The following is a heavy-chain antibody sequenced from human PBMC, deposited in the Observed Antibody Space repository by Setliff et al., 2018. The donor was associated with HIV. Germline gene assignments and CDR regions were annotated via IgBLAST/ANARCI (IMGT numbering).Heavy chain of an antibody. Sequence: GGSLRLSCAASGFIFSSYAMHWVRQAPGKGLEWVAVMSYDGNNKYYADSVKGRFTISRDNSKNTLFLQMNSLRPEDTAVYYCAREGITMVRVVEVAFDIWGQGTMVTVSS. V-gene: IGHV3-30*01. CDR3: AREGITMVRVVEVAFDI. CDR2: MSYDGNNK. CDR1: GFIFSSYA. J-gene: IGHJ3*02. D-gene: IGHD3-10*01.